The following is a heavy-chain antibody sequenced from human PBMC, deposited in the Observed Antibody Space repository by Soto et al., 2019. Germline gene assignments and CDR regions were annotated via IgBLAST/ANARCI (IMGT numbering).Heavy chain of an antibody. CDR2: IIPIFGTA. Sequence: SVKVSCKASGGTFSSYAISWVRQAPGQGLEWMGGIIPIFGTANYAQKFQGRVTITADESTSTAYMELSSLRSEDTAVYYCAREGDIVVVPAAMPYYYGMDVWGQGTTVTVSS. D-gene: IGHD2-2*01. J-gene: IGHJ6*02. CDR3: AREGDIVVVPAAMPYYYGMDV. CDR1: GGTFSSYA. V-gene: IGHV1-69*13.